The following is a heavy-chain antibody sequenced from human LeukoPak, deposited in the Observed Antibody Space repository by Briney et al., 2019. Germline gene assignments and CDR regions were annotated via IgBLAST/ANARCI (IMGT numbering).Heavy chain of an antibody. Sequence: SQTLSLTCTVSGGSISSGSYYWSWLRQPAGKGLERIGRIYTSGSTNYNPSLKSRVTISVDTSKNQFSLKLSSVTAADTAVYYCARDPSTSGSYFLFDPWGQGTLVTVSS. CDR3: ARDPSTSGSYFLFDP. D-gene: IGHD1-26*01. CDR2: IYTSGST. CDR1: GGSISSGSYY. J-gene: IGHJ5*02. V-gene: IGHV4-61*02.